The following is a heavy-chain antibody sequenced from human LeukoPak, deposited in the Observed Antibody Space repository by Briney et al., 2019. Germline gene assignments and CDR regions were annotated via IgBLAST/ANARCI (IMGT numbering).Heavy chain of an antibody. D-gene: IGHD2-15*01. CDR1: GFTFSSYA. J-gene: IGHJ4*02. CDR3: ARDRYCSGGSCYSFSVKYFDY. CDR2: IKQDGSEK. Sequence: GGSLRLSCAASGFTFSSYAMSWVRQAPGKGLEWVANIKQDGSEKYYVDSVKGRFTISRDNAKNSLYLQMNSLGAEDTAAYYCARDRYCSGGSCYSFSVKYFDYWGQGTLVTVSS. V-gene: IGHV3-7*01.